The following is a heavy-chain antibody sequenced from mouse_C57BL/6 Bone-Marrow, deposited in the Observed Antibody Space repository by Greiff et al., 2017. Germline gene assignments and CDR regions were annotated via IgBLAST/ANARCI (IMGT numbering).Heavy chain of an antibody. D-gene: IGHD1-1*01. CDR2: IYPGDGDT. J-gene: IGHJ1*03. CDR3: ARYGTVVAHWYFDV. V-gene: IGHV1-82*01. CDR1: GYAFSSSW. Sequence: QVQLKESGPELVKPGASVKISCKASGYAFSSSWMNWVKQRPGKGLEWIGRIYPGDGDTNYNGKVKGKATLTADKSSSTAYMQLSSLTSEDSAVYFCARYGTVVAHWYFDVWGTGTTVTVSS.